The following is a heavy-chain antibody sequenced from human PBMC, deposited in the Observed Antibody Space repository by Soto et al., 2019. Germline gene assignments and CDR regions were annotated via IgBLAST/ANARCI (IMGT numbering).Heavy chain of an antibody. J-gene: IGHJ6*02. CDR1: GFTFSSYA. CDR2: ISGSGDST. CDR3: AKDRDGAAAGPTKFYGMDV. Sequence: EVQLLESGGGLVQPGGSLRLSCAASGFTFSSYAMSWVRQAPGKGLEWVSVISGSGDSTYYAASVRGRFTISRDNSKNTLYLQRNSLRAEDTAVYYCAKDRDGAAAGPTKFYGMDVWGQGTTVTVSS. V-gene: IGHV3-23*01. D-gene: IGHD6-13*01.